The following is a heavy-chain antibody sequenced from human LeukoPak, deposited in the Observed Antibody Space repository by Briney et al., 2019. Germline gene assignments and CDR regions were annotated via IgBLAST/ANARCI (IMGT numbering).Heavy chain of an antibody. J-gene: IGHJ4*02. V-gene: IGHV3-15*05. Sequence: GGSLRLSCAASGFSVINAWMSWVHQAPGQGLECVGRIKSRADGGTTGYAAPVEGRFSISRDDSENTLYLQMNSLQIDDTALYYCLIFPGRWGQGTLVTVSS. D-gene: IGHD3-3*01. CDR3: LIFPGR. CDR1: GFSVINAW. CDR2: IKSRADGGTT.